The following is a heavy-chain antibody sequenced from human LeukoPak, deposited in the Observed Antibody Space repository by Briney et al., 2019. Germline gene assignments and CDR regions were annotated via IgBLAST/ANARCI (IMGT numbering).Heavy chain of an antibody. V-gene: IGHV1-69*01. Sequence: SVKVSCKASGGTFSSYAISWVRQAPGQGLEWMGGIIPIFGTANYAQKFQGRVTITADESTSTAYMELSSLRSEDTAVHYCARGRMVATDAFDIWGQGTMVTVSS. CDR1: GGTFSSYA. CDR3: ARGRMVATDAFDI. CDR2: IIPIFGTA. J-gene: IGHJ3*02. D-gene: IGHD5-12*01.